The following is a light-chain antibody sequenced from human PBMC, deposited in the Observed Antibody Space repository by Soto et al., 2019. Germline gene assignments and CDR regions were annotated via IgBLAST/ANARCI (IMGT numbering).Light chain of an antibody. CDR3: QRYGSSPPFT. CDR1: QRVSSSY. J-gene: IGKJ2*01. CDR2: GAS. Sequence: EIVLTQSPGTLSLSPGERATLSCRASQRVSSSYSAWYQQKPGQAPRLLIYGASTRSTGIPDRFSGSGSGTDFTLTISRLETEDFPLYFCQRYGSSPPFTFSQGTKVEI. V-gene: IGKV3-20*01.